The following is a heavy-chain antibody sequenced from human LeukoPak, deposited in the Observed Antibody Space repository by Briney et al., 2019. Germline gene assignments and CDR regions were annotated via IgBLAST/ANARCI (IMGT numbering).Heavy chain of an antibody. CDR1: VGTSSSYA. CDR2: IIPIFGTT. Sequence: VASVKVSCKASVGTSSSYAISWVRQAPGQGLEWMGGIIPIFGTTNYAQKFQDRVTITADKSTSTAYMELSSLRSEDTAVYYCARVVGLTGYSSSWYSGYYYYMDVWGKGTTVTVSS. CDR3: ARVVGLTGYSSSWYSGYYYYMDV. V-gene: IGHV1-69*06. D-gene: IGHD6-13*01. J-gene: IGHJ6*03.